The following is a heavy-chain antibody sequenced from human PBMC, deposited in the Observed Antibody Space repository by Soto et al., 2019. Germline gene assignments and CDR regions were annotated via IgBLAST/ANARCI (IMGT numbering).Heavy chain of an antibody. Sequence: QVQLVQSGAEVKKPGASVKVSCKASGYTFSSYGISWVRQAPGQGLEWMGRISAYNGNTNYAQKLQGRVTMTTATSTSTAHMELRSLRSDDTSVYYCARDRGYNWNYGWFDPWGQGTLVTVSS. J-gene: IGHJ5*02. V-gene: IGHV1-18*01. CDR3: ARDRGYNWNYGWFDP. CDR1: GYTFSSYG. D-gene: IGHD1-7*01. CDR2: ISAYNGNT.